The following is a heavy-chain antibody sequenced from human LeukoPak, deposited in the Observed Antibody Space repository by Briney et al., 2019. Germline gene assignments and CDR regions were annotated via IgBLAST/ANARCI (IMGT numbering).Heavy chain of an antibody. CDR2: IYPGDSDT. V-gene: IGHV5-51*01. Sequence: GESLKISCKGSGYSFTSYWIAWVRQMPGKGLEWMGIIYPGDSDTRYSPSFQGQVTISADKAISTAYLQWSSLKAPDTAMYCCARPGQRGYNSNFDYWGQGTLVTVSS. CDR3: ARPGQRGYNSNFDY. J-gene: IGHJ4*02. D-gene: IGHD5-18*01. CDR1: GYSFTSYW.